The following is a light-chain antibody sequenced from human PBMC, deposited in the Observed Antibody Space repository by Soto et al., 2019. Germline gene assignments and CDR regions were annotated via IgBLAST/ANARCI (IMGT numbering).Light chain of an antibody. CDR2: ATS. CDR1: QSVTSTY. V-gene: IGKV3-20*01. J-gene: IGKJ1*01. CDR3: QDSSTSPWP. Sequence: TQSPGTLSLSPVERATLSCMAVQSVTSTYMAWYQQKPGQAPRVLIYATSFRATGIPDRFRGSGSGTDFPLTISSLEPEDSAVYYCQDSSTSPWPFGQGTKVDIK.